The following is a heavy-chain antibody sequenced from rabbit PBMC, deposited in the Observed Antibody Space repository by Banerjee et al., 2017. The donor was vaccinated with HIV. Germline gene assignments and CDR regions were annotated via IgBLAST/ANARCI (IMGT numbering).Heavy chain of an antibody. V-gene: IGHV1S45*01. CDR3: ARDTGSSFSSYGMDL. CDR1: RFSFSSDYW. J-gene: IGHJ6*01. D-gene: IGHD8-1*01. Sequence: QEQLEESGGDLVKPEGSLTLTCTASRFSFSSDYWISWVRQAPGKGLEWIGCIYTLSGSAYYATWAKGRFTISQTSSTTVTLQMTSLTVADTATYFCARDTGSSFSSYGMDLWGQGTLVTVS. CDR2: IYTLSGSA.